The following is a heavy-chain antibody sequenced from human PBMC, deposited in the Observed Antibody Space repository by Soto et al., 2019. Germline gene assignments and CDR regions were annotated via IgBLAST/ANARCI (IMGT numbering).Heavy chain of an antibody. CDR3: ARGNRVVITAVDYYYGMDV. CDR2: IGGRSSPI. CDR1: GFTFSIYA. D-gene: IGHD3-22*01. V-gene: IGHV3-48*02. Sequence: EVQVVESGGGLAQPGGSLRLSCAASGFTFSIYAMSWVRLAPGKGLEWISYIGGRSSPIYYADSVKGRFTISRDNAQNSVFLLMNSLRDEDTAVYFCARGNRVVITAVDYYYGMDVWGQGNTVTVSS. J-gene: IGHJ6*02.